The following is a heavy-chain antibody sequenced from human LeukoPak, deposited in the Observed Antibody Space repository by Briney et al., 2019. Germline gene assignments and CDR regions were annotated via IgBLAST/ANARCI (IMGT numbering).Heavy chain of an antibody. Sequence: ASETLSLTCTVSGYSISSGYYWGWIRQPPGKGLEWIGSIYHSGSTYYNPSLKSRVTISVDTSKNQFSLKLSSVTAADTAVYYCARVRAYYDILTGYYPNWYFDLWGRGTLVTVSS. CDR3: ARVRAYYDILTGYYPNWYFDL. CDR1: GYSISSGYY. J-gene: IGHJ2*01. CDR2: IYHSGST. V-gene: IGHV4-38-2*02. D-gene: IGHD3-9*01.